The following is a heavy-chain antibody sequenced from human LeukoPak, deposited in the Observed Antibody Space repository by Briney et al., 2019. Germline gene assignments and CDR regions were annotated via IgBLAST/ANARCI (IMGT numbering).Heavy chain of an antibody. J-gene: IGHJ4*02. CDR3: ARGYTSGWYDY. CDR1: GGSISSYY. Sequence: PSETLSLTCTVSGGSISSYYWSWIRQPPGKGLEWIGYIYYSGSTNYNPSLKSRVTISVDTSKNHFSLKLSSVTAADTAVYYCARGYTSGWYDYWGQGTLVTVSS. V-gene: IGHV4-59*01. D-gene: IGHD6-19*01. CDR2: IYYSGST.